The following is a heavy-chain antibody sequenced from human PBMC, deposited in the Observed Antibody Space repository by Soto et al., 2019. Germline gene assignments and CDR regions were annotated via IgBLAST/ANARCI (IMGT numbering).Heavy chain of an antibody. CDR3: ANGGEIMITFGGGYFDY. J-gene: IGHJ4*02. D-gene: IGHD3-16*01. V-gene: IGHV3-30*18. CDR2: ISYDGSIK. CDR1: GFTFNTYG. Sequence: VQLVESGGGLVQPGGSLRLSCAASGFTFNTYGMHWVRQAPGKGLEWVAVISYDGSIKYYSDSVKGRFTISRDNSKNTLYLQMNSLRPEDTAVYYCANGGEIMITFGGGYFDYWGQGTLVTVSS.